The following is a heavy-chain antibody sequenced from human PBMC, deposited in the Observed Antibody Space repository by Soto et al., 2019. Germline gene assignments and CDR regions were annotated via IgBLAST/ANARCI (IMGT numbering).Heavy chain of an antibody. Sequence: QVQLQESGPGLVKPSQTLSLTCTVSGGSISSGGYYWSWSRQHQGKGLEWIGYIYHSGTTYYNPCLKSRVTISVDSSKNQFSLKLTSVTAAYTAVYYCARVIGNKLLGWSDPWGQGTLVTVSS. V-gene: IGHV4-31*03. D-gene: IGHD2-15*01. CDR3: ARVIGNKLLGWSDP. J-gene: IGHJ5*02. CDR2: IYHSGTT. CDR1: GGSISSGGYY.